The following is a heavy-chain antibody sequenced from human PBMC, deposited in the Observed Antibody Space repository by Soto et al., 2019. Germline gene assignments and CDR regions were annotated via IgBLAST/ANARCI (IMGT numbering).Heavy chain of an antibody. D-gene: IGHD6-19*01. CDR2: INSDGSST. Sequence: GGSLRLSCAASGFTFSSYWMHWVRQAPGKGLVWVSRINSDGSSTSYADSVKGRFTISRDNAKNTLYLQMNSLRAEDTAVYYCARVIAVAGPPPFDYWGQGTLVTVSS. CDR1: GFTFSSYW. V-gene: IGHV3-74*01. J-gene: IGHJ4*02. CDR3: ARVIAVAGPPPFDY.